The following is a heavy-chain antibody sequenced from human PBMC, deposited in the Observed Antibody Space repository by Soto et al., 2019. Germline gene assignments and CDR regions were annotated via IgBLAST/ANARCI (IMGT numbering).Heavy chain of an antibody. D-gene: IGHD2-21*02. V-gene: IGHV4-59*08. CDR2: LYSSGST. CDR1: GGSISNYY. J-gene: IGHJ4*02. CDR3: GRSYGGDWAHDY. Sequence: QVQLQESGPGLVKPSETLSLTCTVFGGSISNYYWSWIRQPPGKGLEWIGYLYSSGSTKYNPSLNSRVTISEDTSKNQISLKLTSVTAADTAVYYCGRSYGGDWAHDYWGQGTLVTVSS.